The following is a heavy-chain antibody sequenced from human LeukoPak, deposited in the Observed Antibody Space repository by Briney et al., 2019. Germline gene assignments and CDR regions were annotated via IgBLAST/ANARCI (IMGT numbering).Heavy chain of an antibody. CDR3: ARAEGIRYCSGGSCYSGAFDI. CDR2: MNPNSGNT. V-gene: IGHV1-8*01. D-gene: IGHD2-15*01. CDR1: GYTFTSYD. J-gene: IGHJ3*02. Sequence: ASVKVSCKASGYTFTSYDINWVRQANGQGLEWMGWMNPNSGNTGYAQKFQGRVTMTRNTSISTAYMELSSLRSEDTAVYYCARAEGIRYCSGGSCYSGAFDIWGQGTMVTVSS.